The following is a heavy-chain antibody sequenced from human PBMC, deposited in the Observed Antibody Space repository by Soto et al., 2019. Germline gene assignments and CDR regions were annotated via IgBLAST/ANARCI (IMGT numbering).Heavy chain of an antibody. CDR2: IWYDGSNK. Sequence: QVQLVESGGGVVQPGRSLRLSCAASGFTFSSYGMHWVRQAPGKGLEWVAVIWYDGSNKYYADSVKGRFTISRDNSKNTLYLQMNSLRAEDTAVYYCARDEYVSGRLDYWGQGTLVTVSS. V-gene: IGHV3-33*01. J-gene: IGHJ4*02. D-gene: IGHD3-10*01. CDR3: ARDEYVSGRLDY. CDR1: GFTFSSYG.